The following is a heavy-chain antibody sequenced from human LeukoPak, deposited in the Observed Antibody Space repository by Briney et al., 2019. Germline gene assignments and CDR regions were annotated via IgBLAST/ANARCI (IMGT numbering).Heavy chain of an antibody. V-gene: IGHV1-58*02. CDR1: GFTFASSI. CDR3: AADDFSTTGPIDS. Sequence: SVKVSCKASGFTFASSIMQWVRQARGQRLEWIGWIVVGSGDTIYAQRFQERVTITRDVSAGTAYMELSSLRSEDTAVYFCAADDFSTTGPIDSWGQGTLVSVSS. CDR2: IVVGSGDT. D-gene: IGHD3-3*01. J-gene: IGHJ4*02.